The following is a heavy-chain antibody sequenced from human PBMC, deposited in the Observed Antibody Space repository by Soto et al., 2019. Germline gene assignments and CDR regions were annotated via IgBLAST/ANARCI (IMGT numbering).Heavy chain of an antibody. J-gene: IGHJ4*02. Sequence: QIQLVQSGAEVKKPGTSVKISCRGSGYSFTNYDFQWVRQAPGQRLKWIGTINCGSGVTKYSQRFQGRVTLSRDTSASTAYMELKSLTSEDTAVYYCGRDWGTFSGWYDYWGQGTLVTVTS. CDR1: GYSFTNYD. CDR3: GRDWGTFSGWYDY. D-gene: IGHD6-19*01. CDR2: INCGSGVT. V-gene: IGHV1-3*01.